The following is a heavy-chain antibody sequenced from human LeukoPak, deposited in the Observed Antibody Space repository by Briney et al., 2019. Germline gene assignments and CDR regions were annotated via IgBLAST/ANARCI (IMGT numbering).Heavy chain of an antibody. CDR1: GGSISSSSYY. Sequence: PSETLSLTCTVSGGSISSSSYYWGWIRQPPGKGLEWIGSIYYSGSTYYNPSLKSRVTISVDTSKNQFSLKLSSVTAADTAVYYCARVAPYYYDSSGYYYASPFDYWGQGTLVTVSS. J-gene: IGHJ4*02. V-gene: IGHV4-39*07. D-gene: IGHD3-22*01. CDR3: ARVAPYYYDSSGYYYASPFDY. CDR2: IYYSGST.